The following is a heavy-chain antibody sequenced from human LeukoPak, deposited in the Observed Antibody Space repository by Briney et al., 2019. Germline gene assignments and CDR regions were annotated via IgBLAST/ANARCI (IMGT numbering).Heavy chain of an antibody. CDR1: GFTFSSYG. J-gene: IGHJ6*03. CDR2: IRYDGSNK. V-gene: IGHV3-30*02. CDR3: AKNVGYYYYMDV. D-gene: IGHD1-26*01. Sequence: GGSLRLSWAASGFTFSSYGMHWVRQAPGKGLEWVAFIRYDGSNKYYADSVKGRFTISRDNSKNTLYLQMNSLRAEDTAVYYCAKNVGYYYYMDVWGKGTTVTISS.